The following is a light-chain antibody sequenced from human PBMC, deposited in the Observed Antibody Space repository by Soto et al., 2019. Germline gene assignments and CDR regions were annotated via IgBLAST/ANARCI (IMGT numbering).Light chain of an antibody. CDR3: AAWDDSLNGGV. J-gene: IGLJ3*02. CDR1: SSNIGNNA. CDR2: YDD. Sequence: QSVLTQPPSVSEAPGQRVTTSGSGSSSNIGNNAVNWYQQLPGKAPKLLIYYDDLLPSGVSDRFSGSKSGTSASLAISGLQSEDEADYYCAAWDDSLNGGVFGGGTKLTVL. V-gene: IGLV1-36*01.